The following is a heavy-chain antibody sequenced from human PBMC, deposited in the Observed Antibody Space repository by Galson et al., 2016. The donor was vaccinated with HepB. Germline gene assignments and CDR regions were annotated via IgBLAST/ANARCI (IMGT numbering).Heavy chain of an antibody. Sequence: TLSLTCTVSGGSISSDSYSWSWVRQPAVNGLEWIGRIFISGNTNYNPSLRSRVTISVDTSKNQFSLKLTSVTAADTAVYYCARGRGIWSAFDIWGQGTMVTVSS. CDR1: GGSISSDSYS. V-gene: IGHV4-61*02. CDR3: ARGRGIWSAFDI. J-gene: IGHJ3*02. CDR2: IFISGNT. D-gene: IGHD3-16*01.